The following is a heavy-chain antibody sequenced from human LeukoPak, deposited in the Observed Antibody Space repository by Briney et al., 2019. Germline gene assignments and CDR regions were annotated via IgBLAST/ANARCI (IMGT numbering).Heavy chain of an antibody. CDR2: ISCSSSTR. D-gene: IGHD2-8*01. J-gene: IGHJ3*01. Sequence: GGALRLSCVAFGLTFSSYCMNWVRQAPGKGLEWVSYISCSSSTRYYADSVKGRFTISRDNAKNSLYLQMNSLRDEDTAVYYCAANLYAFDFWGQGTMVTV. V-gene: IGHV3-48*02. CDR1: GLTFSSYC. CDR3: AANLYAFDF.